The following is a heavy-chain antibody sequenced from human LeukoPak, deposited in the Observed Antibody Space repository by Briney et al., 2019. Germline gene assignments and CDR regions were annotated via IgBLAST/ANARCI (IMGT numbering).Heavy chain of an antibody. CDR3: ARDTGRGGLRDSGAFDI. D-gene: IGHD4-17*01. CDR1: GFTFSSYA. J-gene: IGHJ3*02. Sequence: GGSLRLSCAASGFTFSSYAMHWVRQAPGKGLEYVSAISSNGGSTYYANSVKGRFTISRDNSKNTLYLQMGSLRAEDMAVYYCARDTGRGGLRDSGAFDIWGRGTMVAVSS. CDR2: ISSNGGST. V-gene: IGHV3-64*01.